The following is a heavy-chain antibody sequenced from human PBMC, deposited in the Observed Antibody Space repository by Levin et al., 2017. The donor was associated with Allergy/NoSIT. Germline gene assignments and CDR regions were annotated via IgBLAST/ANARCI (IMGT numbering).Heavy chain of an antibody. CDR2: ITFDGSNK. D-gene: IGHD6-13*01. Sequence: GESLKISCAASGFTFSSDAMHWVRQAPGKGLDWVAVITFDGSNKYYADSVKGRFAISRDNSKNTLYLQMNSLRAEDAGIYYCAKDRGSTWSFDYWGQGTLVTVSS. CDR1: GFTFSSDA. CDR3: AKDRGSTWSFDY. V-gene: IGHV3-30*18. J-gene: IGHJ4*02.